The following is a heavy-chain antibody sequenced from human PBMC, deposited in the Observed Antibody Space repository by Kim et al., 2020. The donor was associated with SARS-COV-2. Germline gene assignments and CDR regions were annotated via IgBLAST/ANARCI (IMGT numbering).Heavy chain of an antibody. D-gene: IGHD3-10*01. Sequence: ASVKVSCKASGYTFTSYGISWVRQAPGQGLEWMGWISAYNGNTNYAQKLQGRVTMTTDTSTSTAYMELRSLRSDDTAVYYCARIGVGSGQQYNWFDPWGQGTLVTVSS. CDR3: ARIGVGSGQQYNWFDP. J-gene: IGHJ5*02. V-gene: IGHV1-18*04. CDR2: ISAYNGNT. CDR1: GYTFTSYG.